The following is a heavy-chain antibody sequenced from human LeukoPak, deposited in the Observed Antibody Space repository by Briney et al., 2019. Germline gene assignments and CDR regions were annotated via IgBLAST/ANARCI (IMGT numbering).Heavy chain of an antibody. Sequence: GGSLRLSCAASGFTFSSYGMHWGRQAPGKGLEWVAFIRYDGSNKYYADSVKGRFTISRDNSKNTLYLQMNSLRAEDTAVHYCAKDFAPFLLWFGVGSDYWGQGTLVTVSS. J-gene: IGHJ4*02. CDR3: AKDFAPFLLWFGVGSDY. CDR1: GFTFSSYG. CDR2: IRYDGSNK. D-gene: IGHD3-10*01. V-gene: IGHV3-30*02.